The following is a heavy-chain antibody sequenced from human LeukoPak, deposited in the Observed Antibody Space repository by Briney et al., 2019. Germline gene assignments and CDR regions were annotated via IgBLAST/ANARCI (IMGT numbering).Heavy chain of an antibody. J-gene: IGHJ4*02. CDR3: TRKGVSGSSLRQFFDY. V-gene: IGHV3-20*04. Sequence: GGSLRLSCAASGFSFDDYGMSWVRQVPGKGLEWVTGINWNGDRTSYVDSVKGRFTISRDNAKNYLHLQMNSLRVEDTAFYYCTRKGVSGSSLRQFFDYWGQGTLVAVTS. CDR1: GFSFDDYG. D-gene: IGHD2-15*01. CDR2: INWNGDRT.